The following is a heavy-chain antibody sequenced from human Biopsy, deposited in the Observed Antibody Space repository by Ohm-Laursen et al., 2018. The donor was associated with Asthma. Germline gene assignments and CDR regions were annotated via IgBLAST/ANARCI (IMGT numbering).Heavy chain of an antibody. V-gene: IGHV3-23*01. J-gene: IGHJ4*02. CDR1: GFTFSSYG. Sequence: SLRLSCAASGFTFSSYGMSWVRQAPGKGLEWVSAISGSGGSTYYADSVKGRFTISRDNSKNTLYLQMNSLSAEDTAVYYCAKGYYYDSSGFDYWGQGTLVTVSS. D-gene: IGHD3-22*01. CDR2: ISGSGGST. CDR3: AKGYYYDSSGFDY.